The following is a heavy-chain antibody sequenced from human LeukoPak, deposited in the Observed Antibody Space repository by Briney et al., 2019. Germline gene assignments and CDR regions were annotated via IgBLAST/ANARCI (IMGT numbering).Heavy chain of an antibody. D-gene: IGHD5-12*01. V-gene: IGHV1-18*01. J-gene: IGHJ4*02. Sequence: ASEKVSCKASGDTFTSHGITWVRQAPGQGLEWMGWISAYNGNTNYAQKLQGRVTMTTDTSTSTAYMELGSLRPDDTAVYYCARGLRDPSGYLNYWAQGTLVTVSS. CDR3: ARGLRDPSGYLNY. CDR1: GDTFTSHG. CDR2: ISAYNGNT.